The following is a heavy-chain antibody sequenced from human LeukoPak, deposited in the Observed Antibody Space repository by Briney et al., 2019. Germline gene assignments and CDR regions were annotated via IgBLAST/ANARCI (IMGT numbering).Heavy chain of an antibody. Sequence: SETLSLTCTVSGYSISSGYYWGWIRQPPGKGLEWIGSIYYSGSTYYNPSLKSRVTISVDTSKNQFSLKLSSVTAADTAVYYCARPSRSGSYYSAPFDYWGQGTLVTVSS. CDR1: GYSISSGYY. J-gene: IGHJ4*02. D-gene: IGHD3-10*01. CDR2: IYYSGST. CDR3: ARPSRSGSYYSAPFDY. V-gene: IGHV4-38-2*02.